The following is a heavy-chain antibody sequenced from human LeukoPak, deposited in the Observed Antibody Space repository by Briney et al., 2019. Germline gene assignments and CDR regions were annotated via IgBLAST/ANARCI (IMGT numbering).Heavy chain of an antibody. Sequence: SETLSLTCAVYGGSFRGYYWSWIRQPPGKGLEWIGEINHSGSTNYNPSLKSRVTISVDTSKNQFSLKLSSVTAADTAVYYCASKTPTLYCSSTSCYKYYFDYWGQGTLVTVSS. J-gene: IGHJ4*02. V-gene: IGHV4-34*01. CDR2: INHSGST. D-gene: IGHD2-2*02. CDR1: GGSFRGYY. CDR3: ASKTPTLYCSSTSCYKYYFDY.